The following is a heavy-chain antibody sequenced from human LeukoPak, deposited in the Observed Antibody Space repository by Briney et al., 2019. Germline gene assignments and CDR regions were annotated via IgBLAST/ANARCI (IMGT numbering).Heavy chain of an antibody. CDR3: ARGDFWSGQSSNWFDP. V-gene: IGHV1-69*01. J-gene: IGHJ5*02. CDR1: GGTFSSYA. CDR2: IIPIFGTA. Sequence: SVKVSCKASGGTFSSYAISWVRQAPGQGLEWMGGIIPIFGTANYAQKFQGRVTITADESTSTAYMELSSLRSEDTAVYYCARGDFWSGQSSNWFDPWGQGTLVTVSS. D-gene: IGHD3-3*01.